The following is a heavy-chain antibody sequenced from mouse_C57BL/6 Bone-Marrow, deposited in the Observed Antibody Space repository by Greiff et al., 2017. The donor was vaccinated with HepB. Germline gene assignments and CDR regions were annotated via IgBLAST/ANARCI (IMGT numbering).Heavy chain of an antibody. Sequence: EVKLQESGPELVKPGASVKIPCKASGYTFTDYNMDWVKQSHGKSLEWIGDINPNNGGTIYNQKFKGKATLTVDKSSSTAYIELRSLTSADTAVYYCALYDYDESFAYWGQGTLVTVSA. CDR3: ALYDYDESFAY. CDR2: INPNNGGT. D-gene: IGHD2-4*01. CDR1: GYTFTDYN. V-gene: IGHV1-18*01. J-gene: IGHJ3*01.